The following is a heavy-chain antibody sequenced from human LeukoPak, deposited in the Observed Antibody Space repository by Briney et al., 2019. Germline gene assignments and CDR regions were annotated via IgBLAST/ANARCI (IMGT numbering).Heavy chain of an antibody. D-gene: IGHD2-15*01. J-gene: IGHJ4*02. Sequence: GSLRLSCAASGFTFSSFAMSWVRQAPGKGLEWVSTISGSGGNTYYADSVKGRFTISRDNSKDTLYLQMNSLRAEDTAVYYCAPGGGSYFFDYWGQGTLVTVSS. V-gene: IGHV3-23*01. CDR2: ISGSGGNT. CDR3: APGGGSYFFDY. CDR1: GFTFSSFA.